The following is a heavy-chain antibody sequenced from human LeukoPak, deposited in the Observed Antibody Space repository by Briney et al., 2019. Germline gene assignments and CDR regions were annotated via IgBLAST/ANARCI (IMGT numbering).Heavy chain of an antibody. J-gene: IGHJ2*01. D-gene: IGHD3-3*01. CDR2: IYYSGST. CDR1: GGPISSYY. V-gene: IGHV4-59*01. Sequence: SETLSLTCTVSGGPISSYYWSWIRHPPGKGLEWIGYIYYSGSTNYNPSLKSRVTISVDTSKNQFSLKLSSVTAADTAVYYCARDFKGITIFGVVTHWYFDLWGRGTLVTVSS. CDR3: ARDFKGITIFGVVTHWYFDL.